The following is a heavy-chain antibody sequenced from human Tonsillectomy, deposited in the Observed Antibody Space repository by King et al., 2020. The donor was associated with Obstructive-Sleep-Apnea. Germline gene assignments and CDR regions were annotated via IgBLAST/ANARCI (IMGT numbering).Heavy chain of an antibody. V-gene: IGHV5-51*01. CDR3: ARLSVTIDY. Sequence: VQLVESGAEVKMPGESLKISCKGSGYRFTTYWIGWVRQMPGKGLEWMGTIYPGGASDTRYSPSFQGPVTISADKSVNTAYLQWSSLKASDTAMYYCARLSVTIDYWGQGTLVTVSS. CDR2: IYPGGASDT. D-gene: IGHD4-17*01. J-gene: IGHJ4*02. CDR1: GYRFTTYW.